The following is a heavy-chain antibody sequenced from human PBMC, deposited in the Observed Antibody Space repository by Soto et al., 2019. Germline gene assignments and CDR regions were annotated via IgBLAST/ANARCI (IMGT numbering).Heavy chain of an antibody. J-gene: IGHJ3*02. Sequence: SVKVSCKASGGTFSSYAISWVRQAPGQGLEWMGGIIPIFGTANYAQKFQGRVTITADESTSTAYMELSSLRSEDTAVYYCARDEPPGSGWSQRNDAFDIWGQGTMVTVSS. V-gene: IGHV1-69*13. CDR1: GGTFSSYA. D-gene: IGHD6-19*01. CDR3: ARDEPPGSGWSQRNDAFDI. CDR2: IIPIFGTA.